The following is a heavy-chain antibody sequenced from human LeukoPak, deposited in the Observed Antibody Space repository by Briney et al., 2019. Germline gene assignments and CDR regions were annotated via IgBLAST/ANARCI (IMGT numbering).Heavy chain of an antibody. V-gene: IGHV1-18*01. D-gene: IGHD2-2*01. J-gene: IGHJ6*03. CDR2: ISGDKGPT. CDR1: GYPFANFA. CDR3: ARDLGIVVVPAAMPNIDYYYYMDV. Sequence: ASVKVSCKASGYPFANFAISWVRQARGQGLEWVGWISGDKGPTYYAQKLQDRVTMTTDTSTSTAYMELRSLRSDDTAVYYCARDLGIVVVPAAMPNIDYYYYMDVWGKGTTVTVSS.